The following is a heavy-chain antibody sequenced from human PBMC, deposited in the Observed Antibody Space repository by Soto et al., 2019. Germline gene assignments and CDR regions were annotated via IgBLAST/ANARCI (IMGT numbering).Heavy chain of an antibody. V-gene: IGHV1-24*01. D-gene: IGHD5-12*01. CDR1: GYALTELS. CDR3: STLGRRDGYNGPASYYFDY. J-gene: IGHJ4*02. Sequence: QVQLVQSGAEVKKPGASGKVSCKVSGYALTELSMHWVRQAPGKGREWMGGFDPEDGETIYAQKFQGRVTMTEDTATDTAYMELSNLRSEDTAVYYCSTLGRRDGYNGPASYYFDYWGQGPQVTVSS. CDR2: FDPEDGET.